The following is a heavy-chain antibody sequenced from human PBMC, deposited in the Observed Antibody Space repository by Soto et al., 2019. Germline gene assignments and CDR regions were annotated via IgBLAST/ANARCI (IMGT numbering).Heavy chain of an antibody. D-gene: IGHD1-1*01. CDR1: GFTLGNYW. Sequence: EVQLVESGGGLVQSGGPLRLSCEASGFTLGNYWMNWVRQAPGKGLVWVSRINDYGTTINYAESVEGRFIISRDDAKSEVYLQMNNLRAEDSAVYYCARGGLEPFDYWGQGALVTVSS. V-gene: IGHV3-74*01. CDR2: INDYGTTI. J-gene: IGHJ4*02. CDR3: ARGGLEPFDY.